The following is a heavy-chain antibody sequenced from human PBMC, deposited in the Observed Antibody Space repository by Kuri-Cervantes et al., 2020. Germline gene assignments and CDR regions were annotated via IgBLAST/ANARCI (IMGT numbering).Heavy chain of an antibody. V-gene: IGHV3-30-3*01. CDR3: ARVKLVVGGSHVGNAFDI. J-gene: IGHJ3*02. D-gene: IGHD1-26*01. CDR2: ISYDGSNK. CDR1: GFTFSSYA. Sequence: GGSLRLSCAASGFTFSSYAMHWVRQAPGKGLEWVAVISYDGSNKYYADSVKGRLTISRDNSKNTLYLQMNSLRAEDTAVYYCARVKLVVGGSHVGNAFDIWGQGTMVTVSS.